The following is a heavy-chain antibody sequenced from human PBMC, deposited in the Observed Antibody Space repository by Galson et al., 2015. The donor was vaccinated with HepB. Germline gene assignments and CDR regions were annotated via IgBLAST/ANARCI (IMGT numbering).Heavy chain of an antibody. D-gene: IGHD1-1*01. CDR2: ISSGGITI. CDR1: GFTFSTYS. Sequence: SLRLSCAASGFTFSTYSMNWVRQAPGKGLEWVSYISSGGITIFYADSVKGRFTISRDNAKNSLYLQMNSLRAEDTAVYYCARSAAERRGFDPWGQGTLVAVSS. CDR3: ARSAAERRGFDP. V-gene: IGHV3-48*01. J-gene: IGHJ5*02.